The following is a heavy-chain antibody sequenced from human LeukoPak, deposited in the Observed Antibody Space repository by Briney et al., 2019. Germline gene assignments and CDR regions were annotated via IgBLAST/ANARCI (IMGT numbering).Heavy chain of an antibody. D-gene: IGHD2-21*02. CDR1: GGSFSGYY. V-gene: IGHV4-34*01. Sequence: SETLSLTCAVYGGSFSGYYWSWIRQPPGKGLEWTGEINHSGSTNYNPSLKSRVTISVDTSKNQFSLKLSSVTAADTAVYYCARGPFSVVVTYFDYWGQGTLVTVSS. CDR3: ARGPFSVVVTYFDY. CDR2: INHSGST. J-gene: IGHJ4*02.